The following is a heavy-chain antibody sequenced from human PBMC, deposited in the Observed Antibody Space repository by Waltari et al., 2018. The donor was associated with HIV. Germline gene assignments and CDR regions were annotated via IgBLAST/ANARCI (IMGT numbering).Heavy chain of an antibody. V-gene: IGHV4-34*01. CDR1: GGSFSGYY. D-gene: IGHD2-15*01. Sequence: QVQLQQWGAGLLKPSETLSLTCAVHGGSFSGYYWSWIRQPPGKGLEWIGEINHSGSTNYNPSLKSRVTISVDTSKNQFSLKLSSVTAADTAVYYCAREDVVVVAATDRAEYFQHWGQGTLVTVSS. CDR2: INHSGST. CDR3: AREDVVVVAATDRAEYFQH. J-gene: IGHJ1*01.